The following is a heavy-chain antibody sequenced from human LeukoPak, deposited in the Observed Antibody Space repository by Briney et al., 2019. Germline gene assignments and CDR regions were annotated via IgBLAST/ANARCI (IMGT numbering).Heavy chain of an antibody. CDR1: GFTFSDYY. V-gene: IGHV4-34*01. CDR3: ARRPGDY. J-gene: IGHJ4*02. Sequence: LRLSCAASGFTFSDYYMGWIRQAPGKGLEWIGEINHSGSTNYNPSLKSRVTISVDTSKNQFSLKLSSVTAADTAVYYCARRPGDYWGQGTLVTVSS. CDR2: INHSGST.